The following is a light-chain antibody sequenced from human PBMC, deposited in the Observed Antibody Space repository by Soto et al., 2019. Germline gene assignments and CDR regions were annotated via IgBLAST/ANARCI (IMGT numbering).Light chain of an antibody. Sequence: QSVLTQPPSVSAAPGRRAPFSALGGPSNIGYNFVSWYQQFPGAAPKLLIFENDKRVSGTPDRFSGSKSGTSGTLAITGLQTGDEADYYCATWESSLSIAVFGGGTKVTVL. CDR3: ATWESSLSIAV. CDR2: END. J-gene: IGLJ2*01. CDR1: PSNIGYNF. V-gene: IGLV1-51*02.